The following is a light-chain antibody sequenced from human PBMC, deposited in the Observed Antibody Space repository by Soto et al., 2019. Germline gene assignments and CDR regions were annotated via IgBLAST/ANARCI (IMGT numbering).Light chain of an antibody. V-gene: IGKV3-20*01. Sequence: EIVLTQSPGTLSLSPGERPTLSCRASQSVSSSYLAWYQQKPGQAPRLLIYGASTRATGIPDRFSGSGSGTDFTLTISRLESEDFAVYYCQQYGSSPLTFGQGTKVEIK. CDR2: GAS. J-gene: IGKJ1*01. CDR1: QSVSSSY. CDR3: QQYGSSPLT.